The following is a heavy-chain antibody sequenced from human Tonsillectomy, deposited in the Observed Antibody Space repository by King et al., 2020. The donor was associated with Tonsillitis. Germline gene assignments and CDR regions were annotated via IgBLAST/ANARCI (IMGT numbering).Heavy chain of an antibody. CDR3: ARGGPIVVVVAATRYYYYGMDV. V-gene: IGHV4-4*07. CDR2: IYTSGST. D-gene: IGHD2-15*01. CDR1: GGSISSYY. J-gene: IGHJ6*02. Sequence: VQLQESGPGLVKPSETLSLTCTVSGGSISSYYLSWIRQPAGKGLEWIGRIYTSGSTNYNPSLKRRVTMSVDTSKNQFSLQLSSVTAADTAVYYCARGGPIVVVVAATRYYYYGMDVWGQGTTVTVSS.